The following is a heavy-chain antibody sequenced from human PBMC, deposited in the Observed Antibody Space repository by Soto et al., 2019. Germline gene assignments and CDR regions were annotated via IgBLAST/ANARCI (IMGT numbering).Heavy chain of an antibody. Sequence: QVQLVQSGAEVKKPGSSVKVSCKASGGTFSSYAISWVRQAPGQGLEWMGGIIPIFGTANYAQKFQGRVTITADESTSTAYMELSSGGSEDTAVYYCARESRYCSGGSCYFLPGIDYWGQGTLVTVSS. CDR1: GGTFSSYA. J-gene: IGHJ4*02. D-gene: IGHD2-15*01. CDR3: ARESRYCSGGSCYFLPGIDY. V-gene: IGHV1-69*12. CDR2: IIPIFGTA.